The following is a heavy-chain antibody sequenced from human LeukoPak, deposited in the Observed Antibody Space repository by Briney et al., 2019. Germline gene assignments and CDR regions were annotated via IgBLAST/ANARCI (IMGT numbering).Heavy chain of an antibody. CDR2: FYYSGST. V-gene: IGHV4-39*01. Sequence: KPSETLSLTCTVSGGSISSNGHYWGWIRQPPGKGLEWIGIFYYSGSTYSNPSLKSRVTISVDTSKNQFSLKLSSVTAADTAMYYCARHSETMVREVIDYYYYYYMDVWGKGTTVTISS. CDR1: GGSISSNGHY. D-gene: IGHD3-10*01. CDR3: ARHSETMVREVIDYYYYYYMDV. J-gene: IGHJ6*03.